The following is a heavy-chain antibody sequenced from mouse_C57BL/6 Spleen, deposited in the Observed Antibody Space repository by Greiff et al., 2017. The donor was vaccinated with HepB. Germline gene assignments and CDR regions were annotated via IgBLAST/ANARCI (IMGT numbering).Heavy chain of an antibody. V-gene: IGHV2-2*01. CDR3: ASNYYGSSYAMDY. J-gene: IGHJ4*01. Sequence: QVQLQQSGPGLVQPSQSLSITCTVSGFSLTSYGVHWVRQSPGKGLEWLGVIWSGGSTDYNAAFISRLSISKDNSKSQVFLKMNSLQADDTAIYYCASNYYGSSYAMDYWGQGTSVTVSS. CDR2: IWSGGST. D-gene: IGHD1-1*01. CDR1: GFSLTSYG.